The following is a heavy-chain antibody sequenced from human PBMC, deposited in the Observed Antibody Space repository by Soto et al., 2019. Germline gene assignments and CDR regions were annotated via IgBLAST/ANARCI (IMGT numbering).Heavy chain of an antibody. CDR1: GFTFNNYG. Sequence: QVQLVESGGGVVQPGRSLRLSCGASGFTFNNYGMQWVRQAPGKGLEWVALISYDGSNKYYADSVKGRFTISRDNTKNTLYLQMNSLKTEDTAVYYGSGGQYFGDYWGQGTLVTVPS. D-gene: IGHD3-22*01. J-gene: IGHJ4*02. CDR3: SGGQYFGDY. V-gene: IGHV3-30*03. CDR2: ISYDGSNK.